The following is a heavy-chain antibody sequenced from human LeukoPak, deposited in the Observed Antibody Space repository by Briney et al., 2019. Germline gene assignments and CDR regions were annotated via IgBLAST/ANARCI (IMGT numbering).Heavy chain of an antibody. CDR3: APLKGDIVVDSH. CDR2: IFWDGDK. Sequence: SGPTLVKPTPTLTLTFTFSGFSLSTRGMAVGWIRQPPVKALEWLALIFWDGDKRYRPALKSRLTITKETSKNQVVLTMTNMDPVDTATYYCAPLKGDIVVDSHWGQGTLVTVSS. J-gene: IGHJ4*02. CDR1: GFSLSTRGMA. D-gene: IGHD3-22*01. V-gene: IGHV2-5*02.